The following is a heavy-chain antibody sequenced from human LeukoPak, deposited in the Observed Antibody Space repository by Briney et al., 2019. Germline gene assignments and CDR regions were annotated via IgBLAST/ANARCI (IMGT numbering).Heavy chain of an antibody. CDR2: MHPNSGNT. D-gene: IGHD3-16*01. Sequence: ASVKVSCKASGYTFTSYDINWVRQATGQGLEWMGWMHPNSGNTGYAQKFQGRVTITRNTSISTAYMELSSLRSEDTAVYYCARGMGELYDAFDIWGQGTMVTVSS. CDR1: GYTFTSYD. V-gene: IGHV1-8*03. J-gene: IGHJ3*02. CDR3: ARGMGELYDAFDI.